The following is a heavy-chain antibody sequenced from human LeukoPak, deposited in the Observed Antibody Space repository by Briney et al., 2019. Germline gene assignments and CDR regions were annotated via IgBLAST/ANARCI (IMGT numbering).Heavy chain of an antibody. J-gene: IGHJ4*02. Sequence: SETLSLTCTVSGGSISSYYWSWIRQPAGKGLEWIGRIYTSGSTNYNPSLKSRVTMSVDTSKNQFSLKLSSVTAADTPVYYCARDWYYYDSSGYEMVTLFDYWGQGTLVTVSS. CDR2: IYTSGST. D-gene: IGHD3-22*01. CDR3: ARDWYYYDSSGYEMVTLFDY. V-gene: IGHV4-4*07. CDR1: GGSISSYY.